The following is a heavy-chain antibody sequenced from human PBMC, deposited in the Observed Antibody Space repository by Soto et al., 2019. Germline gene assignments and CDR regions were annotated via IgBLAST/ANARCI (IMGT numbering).Heavy chain of an antibody. CDR3: AKDYSSSRFYYYDY. Sequence: PEGSLRLSCAASGFTFSSYAMSWVRQAPGKGLEWVSAISGSGGSTYYADSVKGRFTISRDNSKNTLYLQMNSLRAEDTAVYYCAKDYSSSRFYYYDYWGEGSIGTVS. V-gene: IGHV3-23*01. CDR2: ISGSGGST. J-gene: IGHJ4*02. D-gene: IGHD6-13*01. CDR1: GFTFSSYA.